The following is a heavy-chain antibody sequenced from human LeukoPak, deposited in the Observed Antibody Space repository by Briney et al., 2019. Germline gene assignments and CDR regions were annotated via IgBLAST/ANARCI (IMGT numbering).Heavy chain of an antibody. CDR3: AKDHGSTTPLYMDV. J-gene: IGHJ6*03. Sequence: GGSLRLSCAASGFTFSSYGMHWVRQAPGKGLEWVAVISYDGSNKYYADSVKGRFTISRDNSKNTLYLQMNSLRIEDTAVYYCAKDHGSTTPLYMDVWGTGTTVIVSS. V-gene: IGHV3-30*18. CDR1: GFTFSSYG. CDR2: ISYDGSNK. D-gene: IGHD2/OR15-2a*01.